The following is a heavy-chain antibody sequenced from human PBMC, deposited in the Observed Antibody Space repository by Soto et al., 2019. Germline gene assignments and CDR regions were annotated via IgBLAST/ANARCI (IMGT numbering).Heavy chain of an antibody. D-gene: IGHD6-13*01. CDR1: GYIFTSYY. CDR2: INPFDGSR. Sequence: ASVKVSCKASGYIFTSYYIHWVRQAPGQGLEWMGWINPFDGSRMFAQSFQGRVTMTRDTSTSTVYMEVSSLRSEDTAVYYCARDPGYSSSWRDYWGQGTHVTVSS. CDR3: ARDPGYSSSWRDY. V-gene: IGHV1-46*01. J-gene: IGHJ4*02.